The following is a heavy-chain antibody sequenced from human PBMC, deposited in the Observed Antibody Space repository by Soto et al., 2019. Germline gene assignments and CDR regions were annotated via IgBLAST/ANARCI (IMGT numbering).Heavy chain of an antibody. CDR1: GGSLRSGGFS. Sequence: SETLSLTCAVSGGSLRSGGFSWSWIRQPPGKGLEWIGYIYHSGSTYYNPSLKSRVTISVDRSKNQFSLKLSSVTAADTAVYYCARVPSPWGQGTLVTVSS. CDR3: ARVPSP. V-gene: IGHV4-30-2*01. J-gene: IGHJ5*02. CDR2: IYHSGST.